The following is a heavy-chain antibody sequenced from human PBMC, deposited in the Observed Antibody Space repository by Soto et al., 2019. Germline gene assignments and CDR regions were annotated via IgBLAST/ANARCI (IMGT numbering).Heavy chain of an antibody. J-gene: IGHJ3*02. V-gene: IGHV6-1*01. CDR2: TYYRSKWYN. CDR3: VIVRVGGYCSGGSCYPDAFDI. CDR1: GDSVSSNSAA. Sequence: SQTLSLTCAISGDSVSSNSAAWNWIRQSPSRGLEWLGRTYYRSKWYNDYAVSVKSRITINPDTSKNQFSLQLNSVTPEDTAVYYCVIVRVGGYCSGGSCYPDAFDIWGQGTMVTVSS. D-gene: IGHD2-15*01.